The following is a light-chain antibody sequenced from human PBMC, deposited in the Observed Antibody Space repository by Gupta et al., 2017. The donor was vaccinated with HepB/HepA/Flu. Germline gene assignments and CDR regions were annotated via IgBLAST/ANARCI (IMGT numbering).Light chain of an antibody. CDR1: QSISSY. V-gene: IGKV1-39*01. J-gene: IGKJ5*01. Sequence: DIQMTQSPSSLSASVGDRVTITCRASQSISSYLNWYQQKPGKAPKLLIYAAASLQSGVASRFSGSGSGTDFTLTIRSLQPEDFATYYCQQSYGTPPRTFGQGTRLEIK. CDR2: AAA. CDR3: QQSYGTPPRT.